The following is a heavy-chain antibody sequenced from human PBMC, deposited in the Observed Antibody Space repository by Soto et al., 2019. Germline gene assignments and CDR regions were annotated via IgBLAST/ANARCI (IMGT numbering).Heavy chain of an antibody. CDR3: ARVVSGRDGYTLGQYYFDY. V-gene: IGHV4-61*01. CDR2: IYYSWST. Sequence: TLSLTGTVSGGSVSSGSYYWSWVRQPPGKGLEWIGYIYYSWSTNYNPSLKSRVTISVDTSKNQFSLKLSSVTAADTAVYYCARVVSGRDGYTLGQYYFDYWGQGTLVTVSS. J-gene: IGHJ4*02. CDR1: GGSVSSGSYY. D-gene: IGHD3-16*01.